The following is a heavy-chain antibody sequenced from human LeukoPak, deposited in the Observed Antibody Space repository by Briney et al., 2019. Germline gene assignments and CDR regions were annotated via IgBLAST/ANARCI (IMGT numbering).Heavy chain of an antibody. CDR1: RGTFSSYA. CDR3: ARESRQGLRGYCSGGSCYTPRQNWFDP. Sequence: SVKVSCKASRGTFSSYAISCVRPAPGQRVEWMGRIITILGIANNARKLQGRVTITADKSTSTAYMELSSLRSEDTAVYYCARESRQGLRGYCSGGSCYTPRQNWFDPWGQGTLVTVSS. D-gene: IGHD2-15*01. CDR2: IITILGIA. V-gene: IGHV1-69*04. J-gene: IGHJ5*02.